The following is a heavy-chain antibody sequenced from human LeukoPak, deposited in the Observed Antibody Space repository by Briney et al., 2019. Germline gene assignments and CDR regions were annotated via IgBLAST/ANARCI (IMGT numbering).Heavy chain of an antibody. CDR2: IYPGDSDT. Sequence: GESPKISCKGSGYSFTTYWIGWVRQMPGKGLEWMGIIYPGDSDTRYSPSFQGQVTISADKSISTAYLQWSSLKASDTAMYYCARHQIVGATRSPFDYWGQGTLVTVSS. CDR3: ARHQIVGATRSPFDY. CDR1: GYSFTTYW. D-gene: IGHD1-26*01. J-gene: IGHJ4*02. V-gene: IGHV5-51*01.